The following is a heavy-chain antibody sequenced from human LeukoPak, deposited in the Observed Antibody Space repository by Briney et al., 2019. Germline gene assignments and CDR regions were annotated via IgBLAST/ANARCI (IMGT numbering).Heavy chain of an antibody. CDR1: GGSISNYY. Sequence: PSETLSPTCTVSGGSISNYYWSWFRQPPGRGLEWIGYIYYSGSTDYNPSLKSRVTISVDTSENHFSLMLTFVTAADTAVYYCARSPSRDGYNNLILFENWGQGTLVTVSS. D-gene: IGHD5-24*01. J-gene: IGHJ4*02. CDR2: IYYSGST. V-gene: IGHV4-59*01. CDR3: ARSPSRDGYNNLILFEN.